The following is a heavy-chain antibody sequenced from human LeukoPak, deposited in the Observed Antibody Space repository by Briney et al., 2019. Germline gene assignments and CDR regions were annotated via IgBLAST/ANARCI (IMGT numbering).Heavy chain of an antibody. J-gene: IGHJ4*02. D-gene: IGHD6-19*01. Sequence: GASVKVSCKASGYTFTSYGISWVRQAPGRGLEWMGWISAYNGNTNYAQKLRGRVTMTTDTSTSTAYMELRSLRSDDTAVYYCARGITLAVAGPPDYWGQGTLVTVSS. CDR1: GYTFTSYG. V-gene: IGHV1-18*01. CDR3: ARGITLAVAGPPDY. CDR2: ISAYNGNT.